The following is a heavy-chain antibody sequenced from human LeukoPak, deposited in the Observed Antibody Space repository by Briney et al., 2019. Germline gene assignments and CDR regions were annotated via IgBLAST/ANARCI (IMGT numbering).Heavy chain of an antibody. V-gene: IGHV3-48*03. D-gene: IGHD2-8*01. CDR2: ISGSGIK. Sequence: SGGSLRLSRAASXFTFSSYEMNWVRQAPGKRLEWVSYISGSGIKHYADSVKGRFTISRDNPKNSLYLQMNSLRVEDTAVYYCAREDTGVAFDIWGQGTTVTV. CDR3: AREDTGVAFDI. J-gene: IGHJ3*02. CDR1: XFTFSSYE.